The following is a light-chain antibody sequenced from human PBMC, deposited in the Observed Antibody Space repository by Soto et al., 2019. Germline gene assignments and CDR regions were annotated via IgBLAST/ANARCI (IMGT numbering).Light chain of an antibody. V-gene: IGLV1-40*01. J-gene: IGLJ2*01. CDR3: LADDGSRSGWV. CDR2: GNS. CDR1: SSNIGAGYD. Sequence: QSVLTQPPAVSGAPGQRVTISCTGSSSNIGAGYDVHWYQQLPGTAPKLLIYGNSNRPSGVPDRFSGTKDGTSASLAITGHQAEGEADYYCLADDGSRSGWVVGGGTKLTVL.